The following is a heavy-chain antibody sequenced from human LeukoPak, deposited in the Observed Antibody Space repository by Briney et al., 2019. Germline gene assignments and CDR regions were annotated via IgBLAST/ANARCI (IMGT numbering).Heavy chain of an antibody. CDR3: ARAATVVTHSNWFDP. D-gene: IGHD4-23*01. CDR2: INPNSGGT. Sequence: ASVKVSCKASGYTFTGYYMHWVRQAPGQGLEWMGWINPNSGGTNYAQKFQGRVTMTRDTSIRTAYMELSRLRSDDTAVYYCARAATVVTHSNWFDPWGQGTLVTVSS. V-gene: IGHV1-2*02. CDR1: GYTFTGYY. J-gene: IGHJ5*02.